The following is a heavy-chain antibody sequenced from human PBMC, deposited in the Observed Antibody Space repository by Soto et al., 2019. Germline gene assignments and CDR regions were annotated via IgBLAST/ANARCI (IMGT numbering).Heavy chain of an antibody. J-gene: IGHJ4*02. Sequence: GASVKVSCTVSGYTLTELSMHWVRQAPGKGLEWMGGFDPEDGETIYAQKFQGRVTMTEDTSTDTAYMELSSLRSEDTAVYYCATLPSVAGTADYWGQGTLVTVSS. CDR1: GYTLTELS. V-gene: IGHV1-24*01. CDR2: FDPEDGET. D-gene: IGHD6-19*01. CDR3: ATLPSVAGTADY.